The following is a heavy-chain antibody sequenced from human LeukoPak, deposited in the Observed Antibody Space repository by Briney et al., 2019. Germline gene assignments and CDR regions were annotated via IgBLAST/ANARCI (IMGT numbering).Heavy chain of an antibody. D-gene: IGHD3-22*01. Sequence: TPSETLSLTCTVSGGSVSSGSYYWSWIRQPPGKGLEWIGYIYYSGSTNYNPSLKSRVTISVDTSKNQFSLKLSSVTAADTAVYYCARYYDSSGMDNWFDPWGQGTLVTVSS. CDR1: GGSVSSGSYY. CDR2: IYYSGST. CDR3: ARYYDSSGMDNWFDP. J-gene: IGHJ5*02. V-gene: IGHV4-61*01.